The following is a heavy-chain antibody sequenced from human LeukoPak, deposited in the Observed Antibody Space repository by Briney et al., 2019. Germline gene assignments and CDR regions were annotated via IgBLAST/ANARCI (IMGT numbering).Heavy chain of an antibody. J-gene: IGHJ4*02. Sequence: GGSLRLSCAASGFSLSSYAMSWVRQAPGKGLEWVSAISSTDAGTYHADSVRGRFTISRDSSKNTLYLQMNSLRVEDTAVYYCASWISNDNYWGQGTLVTVSS. CDR2: ISSTDAGT. V-gene: IGHV3-23*01. D-gene: IGHD1-1*01. CDR3: ASWISNDNY. CDR1: GFSLSSYA.